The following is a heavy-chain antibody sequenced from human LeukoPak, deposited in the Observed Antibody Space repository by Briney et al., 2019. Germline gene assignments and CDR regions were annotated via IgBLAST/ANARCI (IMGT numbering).Heavy chain of an antibody. Sequence: PGGSLRLSCAASGFTFSSYSMNWVRQAPGKGLEWVSSISSSSSYIYYADSVKGRSTISRDNAKNSLYLQMNRLRAEDTAVYYCARAPEGEYFDHWGQGTLVTVSS. CDR2: ISSSSSYI. D-gene: IGHD2/OR15-2a*01. J-gene: IGHJ4*02. CDR3: ARAPEGEYFDH. V-gene: IGHV3-21*01. CDR1: GFTFSSYS.